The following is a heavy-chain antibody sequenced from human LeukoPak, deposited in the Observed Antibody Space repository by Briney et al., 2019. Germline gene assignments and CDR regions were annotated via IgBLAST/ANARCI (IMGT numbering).Heavy chain of an antibody. V-gene: IGHV3-23*01. Sequence: GGSLRLSCTASGFTFSSYAMNWVRQAPGKGLEWVSGIGAGGTFTYYADSVKGRFTIFRDNSRNTLYLQMNSLRADDTAVYYCAKDLDYTTCGYYFDYWGQGTLVTVSS. D-gene: IGHD4-11*01. CDR2: IGAGGTFT. J-gene: IGHJ4*02. CDR3: AKDLDYTTCGYYFDY. CDR1: GFTFSSYA.